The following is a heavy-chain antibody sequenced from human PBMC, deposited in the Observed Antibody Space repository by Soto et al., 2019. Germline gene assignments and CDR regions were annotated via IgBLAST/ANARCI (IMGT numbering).Heavy chain of an antibody. CDR2: IYSGGST. V-gene: IGHV3-66*01. CDR1: GFTVSSIY. CDR3: ARGLGGYESGSWYLDY. Sequence: GGSLRLSCAVSGFTVSSIYMSWVRQAPGKGLEWVSVIYSGGSTYSADSVKGRFTISRDNSKNTLYLQLNSLRVEDTAVYYCARGLGGYESGSWYLDYWGQGTLVTVSS. D-gene: IGHD5-12*01. J-gene: IGHJ4*02.